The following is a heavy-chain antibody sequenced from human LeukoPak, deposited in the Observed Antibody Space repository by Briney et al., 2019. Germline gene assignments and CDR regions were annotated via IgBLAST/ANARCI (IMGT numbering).Heavy chain of an antibody. CDR2: INPNSGGT. J-gene: IGHJ4*02. V-gene: IGHV1-2*02. CDR1: GYTFTGYY. Sequence: ASVKVSCKASGYTFTGYYMHWVRQAPGQGLEWMGWINPNSGGTNYAQKFQGRVTMTRDTSISTAYMELSRLRSDDTAVYYCARVPYSRGWYRGGWVDYWGQGTLVTVSS. D-gene: IGHD6-19*01. CDR3: ARVPYSRGWYRGGWVDY.